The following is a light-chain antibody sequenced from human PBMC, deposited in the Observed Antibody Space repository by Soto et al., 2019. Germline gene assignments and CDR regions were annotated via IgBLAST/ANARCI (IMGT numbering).Light chain of an antibody. V-gene: IGLV1-44*01. Sequence: QAVVTQPPSASGTPGQRVTISCSGSSSNIGSNTVNWYQQLPGTAPKLLIYSNNQRPSGVPDRFSGSKSGTSASLAISGLQSEDEADYYCAAGDDSLNGYVFGTGTKVTVL. CDR2: SNN. CDR1: SSNIGSNT. J-gene: IGLJ1*01. CDR3: AAGDDSLNGYV.